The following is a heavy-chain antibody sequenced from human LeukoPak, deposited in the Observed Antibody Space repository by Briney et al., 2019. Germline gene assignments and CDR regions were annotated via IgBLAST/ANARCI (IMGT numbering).Heavy chain of an antibody. CDR2: IYSGGST. CDR1: GFTVSSNY. J-gene: IGHJ4*02. Sequence: PGGSLRLSCAASGFTVSSNYMGWVRQAPGKGLEWVSVIYSGGSTYYADSVKGRFTISRDNSKNTLYLQMNSLRAEDTAVYYCASHPWYYYGSGSYYALGYWGQGTLVTVSS. D-gene: IGHD3-10*01. CDR3: ASHPWYYYGSGSYYALGY. V-gene: IGHV3-53*01.